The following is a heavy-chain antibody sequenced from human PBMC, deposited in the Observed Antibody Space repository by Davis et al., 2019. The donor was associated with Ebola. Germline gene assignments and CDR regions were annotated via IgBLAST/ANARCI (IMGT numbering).Heavy chain of an antibody. J-gene: IGHJ4*02. Sequence: GESLKISCAASGLSFNYYAMTWVRQAPGKGLEWVSGISGSGGSTYYADSVKGRFTISRDTSKDTVYLQMNSLRAEDTAVYYCAKHTMTVVVIDNFDYWGQGTPVTVSS. D-gene: IGHD3-22*01. V-gene: IGHV3-23*01. CDR3: AKHTMTVVVIDNFDY. CDR1: GLSFNYYA. CDR2: ISGSGGST.